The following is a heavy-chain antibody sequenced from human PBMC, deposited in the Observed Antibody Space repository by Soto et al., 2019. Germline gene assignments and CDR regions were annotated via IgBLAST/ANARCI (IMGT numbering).Heavy chain of an antibody. CDR2: IYPGDSDT. V-gene: IGHV5-51*01. CDR1: GYSISTYW. J-gene: IGHJ6*02. D-gene: IGHD2-21*01. CDR3: ARYIPSDFAMAV. Sequence: PGESLKISCRASGYSISTYWVAWVRQLPGKGLDWMGIIYPGDSDTRYSPSFQGQVTISADKSINTAYLQWPSLRASDTAIYFCARYIPSDFAMAVWGLGTTVTVSS.